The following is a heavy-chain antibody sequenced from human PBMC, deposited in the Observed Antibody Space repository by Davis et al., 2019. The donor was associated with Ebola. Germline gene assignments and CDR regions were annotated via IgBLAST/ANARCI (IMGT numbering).Heavy chain of an antibody. CDR1: GGSISSYY. CDR3: ARVRGYSYIGY. D-gene: IGHD5-18*01. Sequence: MPSETLSLTCTVSGGSISSYYWSWIRQPPGKGLEWIGEINHSGSTNYNPSLKSRVTISIDTSKNQFSLKLSSVTAADTAVYYCARVRGYSYIGYWGQGTLVTVSS. CDR2: INHSGST. J-gene: IGHJ4*02. V-gene: IGHV4-34*01.